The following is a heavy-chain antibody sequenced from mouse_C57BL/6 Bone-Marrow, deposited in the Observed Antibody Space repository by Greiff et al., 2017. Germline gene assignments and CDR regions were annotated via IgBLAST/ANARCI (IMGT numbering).Heavy chain of an antibody. Sequence: EVQLVESGAELVRPGASVKLSCTASGFNFKDDYMHWVKQRPEQGLEWIGWIDPENGDTEYASKFQGKATITADTSSNTAYLQLSSLTSEDTAVYYCTTELRYAMDYWGQGTAVTVSA. J-gene: IGHJ4*01. V-gene: IGHV14-4*01. CDR3: TTELRYAMDY. D-gene: IGHD1-1*01. CDR1: GFNFKDDY. CDR2: IDPENGDT.